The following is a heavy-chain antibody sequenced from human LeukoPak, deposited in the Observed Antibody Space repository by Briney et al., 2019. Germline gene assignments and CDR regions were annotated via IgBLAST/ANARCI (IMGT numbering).Heavy chain of an antibody. V-gene: IGHV3-7*01. CDR2: IKQDGSEK. J-gene: IGHJ4*02. Sequence: PGGSLRLSCAASGFIFSNYWMSWVRQAPGKGLEWVANIKQDGSEKFYVDSVKGRFTISRGNAKNTLYLQMNSLRAEDTAVYYCARSYDSSGYHYWGQGTLVTVSS. D-gene: IGHD3-22*01. CDR1: GFIFSNYW. CDR3: ARSYDSSGYHY.